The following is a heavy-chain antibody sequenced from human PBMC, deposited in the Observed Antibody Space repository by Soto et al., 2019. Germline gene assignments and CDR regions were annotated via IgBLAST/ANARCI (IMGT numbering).Heavy chain of an antibody. CDR1: GYTLAELS. D-gene: IGHD4-17*01. CDR3: ATRYGDFFADAFDI. Sequence: ASVKVSCKVSGYTLAELSMHWVRQAPGKGLEWMGGFDPEDGETVYAQKFQGRVTMTEDTSTDTAYMELSSLRSEDTAVYYCATRYGDFFADAFDIWGQGTMVIVSS. J-gene: IGHJ3*02. CDR2: FDPEDGET. V-gene: IGHV1-24*01.